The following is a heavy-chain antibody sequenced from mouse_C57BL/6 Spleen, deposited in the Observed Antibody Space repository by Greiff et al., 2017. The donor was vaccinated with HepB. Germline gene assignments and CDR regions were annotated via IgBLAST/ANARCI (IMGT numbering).Heavy chain of an antibody. V-gene: IGHV1-82*01. Sequence: QVQLQQPGPELVKPGASVKISCKASGYAFSSSWMNWVKQRPGKGLEWIGRIYPGDGDTNYNGKFKGKATLTADKSSSTAYMELSSLTSEDSAVYFCASSVITTVVAPLYAMDYWGQGTSVTVSS. CDR3: ASSVITTVVAPLYAMDY. D-gene: IGHD1-1*01. CDR2: IYPGDGDT. CDR1: GYAFSSSW. J-gene: IGHJ4*01.